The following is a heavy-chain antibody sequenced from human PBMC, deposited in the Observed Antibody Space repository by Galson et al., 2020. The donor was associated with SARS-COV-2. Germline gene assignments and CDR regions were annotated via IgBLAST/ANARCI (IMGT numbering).Heavy chain of an antibody. CDR3: ARAWGDSSSWRDAFDI. CDR2: INPNNGGT. D-gene: IGHD6-13*01. CDR1: GYTVTGYY. J-gene: IGHJ3*02. Sequence: ASVTVSCKASGYTVTGYYMHWVRQAPGQGLEWMGWINPNNGGTNYAQKFQGWVTMTRDTSISTAYMELSRLRSDDTAVYYCARAWGDSSSWRDAFDIWGQVTMVTVSS. V-gene: IGHV1-2*04.